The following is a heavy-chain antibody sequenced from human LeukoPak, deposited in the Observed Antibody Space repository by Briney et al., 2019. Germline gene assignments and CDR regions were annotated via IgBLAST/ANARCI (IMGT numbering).Heavy chain of an antibody. Sequence: GASVKVSCNASGGTFSSYAISWVRQAPGQGLEWMGGIIPIFGTANYAQKFQGRVTITADESTSTAYMELSSLRSEDTAVYYCARDYAPDYYYYYMDVWGKGTTVTVSS. CDR3: ARDYAPDYYYYYMDV. CDR1: GGTFSSYA. J-gene: IGHJ6*03. D-gene: IGHD3-16*01. CDR2: IIPIFGTA. V-gene: IGHV1-69*13.